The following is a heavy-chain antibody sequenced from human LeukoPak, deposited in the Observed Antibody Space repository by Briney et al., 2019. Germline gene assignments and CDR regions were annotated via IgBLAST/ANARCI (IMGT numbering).Heavy chain of an antibody. V-gene: IGHV4-38-2*02. CDR2: IYHSGTT. Sequence: SSETLSLTCAVSGYSISSGYYWGWIRQPPGKGLEWIGSIYHSGTTYYNPSLKSRVTISVDTSKNQFSLKVKSVTAADTAVYYCARDDYHTKSDYWGQGTLVTVSS. CDR3: ARDDYHTKSDY. CDR1: GYSISSGYY. D-gene: IGHD5-12*01. J-gene: IGHJ4*02.